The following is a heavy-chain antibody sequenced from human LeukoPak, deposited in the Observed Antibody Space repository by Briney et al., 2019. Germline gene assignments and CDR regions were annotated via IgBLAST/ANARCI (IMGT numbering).Heavy chain of an antibody. D-gene: IGHD3-3*01. CDR1: GYTFTNFY. CDR2: VNPSGGST. Sequence: ASVKVSCKASGYTFTNFYIHWVRQAPGQGLEWMGMVNPSGGSTSYAQNFQGRVTMTRDTSTTTVYMELSSLRSEDTAMYYCARGDFSSGDTWGQGTLVTVSP. CDR3: ARGDFSSGDT. J-gene: IGHJ4*02. V-gene: IGHV1-46*01.